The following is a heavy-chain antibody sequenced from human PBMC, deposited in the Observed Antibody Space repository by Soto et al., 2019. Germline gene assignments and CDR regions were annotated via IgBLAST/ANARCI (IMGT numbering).Heavy chain of an antibody. CDR3: ARGRILPGLLYGSGSYYRTSLDY. V-gene: IGHV4-34*01. J-gene: IGHJ4*02. CDR1: GGSFSGYY. CDR2: INHSGST. D-gene: IGHD3-10*01. Sequence: SETLSLTCAVYGGSFSGYYWSWIRQPPGKGLEWIGEINHSGSTNYNPSLKSRVTISVDTSKNQFSLKLSSVTAADTAVYYCARGRILPGLLYGSGSYYRTSLDYWGQGTLVTVSS.